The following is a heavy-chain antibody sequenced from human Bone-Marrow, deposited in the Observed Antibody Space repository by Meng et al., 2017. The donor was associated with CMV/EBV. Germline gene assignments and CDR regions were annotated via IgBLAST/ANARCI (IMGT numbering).Heavy chain of an antibody. V-gene: IGHV3-30*04. CDR1: GFTFSSYA. Sequence: GGSLRLSCAASGFTFSSYAMHWVRQAPGKGLEWVAVISYDGSNKYYADSVKGRFTISRDNSKNTLYLQMNSLRAEDTAVYYCARDGAVVPAAIGYYGMDVWGQGTMVTVSS. CDR2: ISYDGSNK. CDR3: ARDGAVVPAAIGYYGMDV. D-gene: IGHD2-2*01. J-gene: IGHJ6*02.